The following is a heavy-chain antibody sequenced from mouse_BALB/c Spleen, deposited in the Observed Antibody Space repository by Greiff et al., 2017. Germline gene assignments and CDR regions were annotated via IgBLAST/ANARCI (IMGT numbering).Heavy chain of an antibody. V-gene: IGHV5-12-2*01. CDR2: ISNGGGST. CDR3: ARDGTTDPWFAY. D-gene: IGHD1-1*01. CDR1: GFTFSSYT. J-gene: IGHJ3*01. Sequence: EVKLVESGGGLVQPGGSLKLSCAASGFTFSSYTMSWVRQTPEKRLEWVAYISNGGGSTYYPDTVKGRFTISRDNAKNTLYLQMSSLKSEDTAMYYCARDGTTDPWFAYWGQGTLVTVSA.